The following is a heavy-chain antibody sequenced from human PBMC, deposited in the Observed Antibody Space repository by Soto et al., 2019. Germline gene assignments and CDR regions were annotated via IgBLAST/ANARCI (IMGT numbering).Heavy chain of an antibody. D-gene: IGHD6-6*01. V-gene: IGHV3-33*01. CDR3: ARDSSRSYELRD. CDR1: GFTFSSYG. CDR2: IWYDGSNK. Sequence: GGSLRLSCAASGFTFSSYGMHWVRQAPGKGLEWVAVIWYDGSNKYYADSVKGRFTISRDNSKNTLYLQMNSLRAEDTAVYYCARDSSRSYELRDWGQGTLVTVSS. J-gene: IGHJ4*02.